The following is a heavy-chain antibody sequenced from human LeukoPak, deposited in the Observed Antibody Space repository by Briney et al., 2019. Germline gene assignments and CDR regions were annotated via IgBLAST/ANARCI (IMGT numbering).Heavy chain of an antibody. Sequence: ASVKVSCKASGYNFISYYMHWVRQAPGQGLEWMGIINPSGGSTSYAQKFQGRVTMTRDTSTSTVYMGLSSLKSEDTAVYYCAREDVVLVDAVRYYYYGMDVWGQGTTVTVSS. CDR1: GYNFISYY. J-gene: IGHJ6*02. CDR3: AREDVVLVDAVRYYYYGMDV. V-gene: IGHV1-46*01. CDR2: INPSGGST. D-gene: IGHD2-8*01.